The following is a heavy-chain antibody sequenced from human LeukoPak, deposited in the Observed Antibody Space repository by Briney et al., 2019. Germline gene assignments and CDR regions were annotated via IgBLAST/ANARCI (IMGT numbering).Heavy chain of an antibody. CDR3: TRGSQWDLLGSCDY. D-gene: IGHD1-26*01. CDR2: ISSSGDTK. CDR1: GFTFSSYS. Sequence: GGSLRLSCAASGFTFSSYSMNWVRQAPGKGLEWVSYISSSGDTKYYADSVRGRFTISRDNAKNSLYLQMNSLRVEDTAVYYCTRGSQWDLLGSCDYWGQGTLVSVSS. J-gene: IGHJ4*02. V-gene: IGHV3-48*04.